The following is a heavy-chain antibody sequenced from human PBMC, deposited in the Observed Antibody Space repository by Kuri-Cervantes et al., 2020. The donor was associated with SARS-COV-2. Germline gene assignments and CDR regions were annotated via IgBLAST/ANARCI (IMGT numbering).Heavy chain of an antibody. V-gene: IGHV3-52*01. CDR2: IKCDGTEK. CDR3: ARDPRGGHSDFWSGYQSGTRVDYFDF. Sequence: LSPTCAASGFTFMSTWMQWVCQAPEKGLEWVADIKCDGTEKHCVDSVKGRFTISRDNSKNTLYLRMNSLRAEDTAVYYCARDPRGGHSDFWSGYQSGTRVDYFDFWGQGTLVTVSS. J-gene: IGHJ4*02. D-gene: IGHD3-3*01. CDR1: GFTFMSTW.